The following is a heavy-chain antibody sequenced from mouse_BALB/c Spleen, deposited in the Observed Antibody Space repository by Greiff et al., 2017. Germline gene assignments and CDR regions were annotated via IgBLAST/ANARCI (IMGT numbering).Heavy chain of an antibody. D-gene: IGHD2-10*02. CDR2: IYPGSGNT. CDR1: GYTFTDYY. Sequence: QVQLQQSGAELARPGASVKLSCKASGYTFTDYYINWVKQRTGQGLEWIGEIYPGSGNTYYNEKFKGKATLTADTSSSTAYMQLSSLTSEDSAVYFCAREGSYGNYERGFDYWGQGTTLTVSS. J-gene: IGHJ2*01. CDR3: AREGSYGNYERGFDY. V-gene: IGHV1-76*01.